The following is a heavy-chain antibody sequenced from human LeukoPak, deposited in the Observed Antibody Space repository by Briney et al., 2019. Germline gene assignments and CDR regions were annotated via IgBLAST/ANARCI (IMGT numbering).Heavy chain of an antibody. V-gene: IGHV4-31*02. CDR3: ARDGSGSYNWFDP. J-gene: IGHJ5*02. Sequence: TLSLTSTVSRGSPTSGSYCCSSASHHPRRCLEWLGYIYYGGSTYYNPSLKSRVTISVDTSKNQFSLKLSSVTAADTAVYYCARDGSGSYNWFDPWGGGSLVAVSS. CDR1: RGSPTSGSYC. D-gene: IGHD3-10*01. CDR2: IYYGGST.